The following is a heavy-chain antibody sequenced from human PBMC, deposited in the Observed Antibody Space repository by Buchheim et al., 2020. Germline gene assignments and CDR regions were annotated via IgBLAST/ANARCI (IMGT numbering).Heavy chain of an antibody. CDR2: ISGRGSTM. V-gene: IGHV3-23*01. Sequence: EVQLLESGGDLVQPGGSLRLSCEASGITFSSYAMSWVRQAPGKGLEWVSAISGRGSTMYYADSVKGRFTISRDNSKNTLSLHMHSLRAEDTAVYYCARGLEVVPGALVYWGQGTL. J-gene: IGHJ4*02. D-gene: IGHD2-2*01. CDR1: GITFSSYA. CDR3: ARGLEVVPGALVY.